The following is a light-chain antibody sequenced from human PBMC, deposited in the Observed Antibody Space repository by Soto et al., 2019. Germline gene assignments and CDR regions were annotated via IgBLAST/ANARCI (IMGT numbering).Light chain of an antibody. CDR1: SSDVGYYNY. CDR3: SSYAGPNQYVV. J-gene: IGLJ2*01. Sequence: QSALTQPPSASGSPGQSVTISCTGTSSDVGYYNYVSWYQQHPGKAPKLMIYEVTKRPSGVPDRFSGSKSGNTASLTVSGLQAEDEADYYCSSYAGPNQYVVFGGGTKLTVL. V-gene: IGLV2-8*01. CDR2: EVT.